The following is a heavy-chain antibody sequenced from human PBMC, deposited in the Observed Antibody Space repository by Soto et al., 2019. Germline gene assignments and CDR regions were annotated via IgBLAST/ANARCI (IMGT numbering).Heavy chain of an antibody. D-gene: IGHD3-10*01. J-gene: IGHJ4*02. Sequence: PSETLSLTCAVYGGSFSGYYWSWIRQPPGKGLEWIGEINHSGSTNYNPSLKSRVTISVDTSKNQFSLKLSSVTAADTAVYYCARGQSPHTIRFYGSGSCYFDYWGQGTLVTVSS. CDR2: INHSGST. CDR1: GGSFSGYY. CDR3: ARGQSPHTIRFYGSGSCYFDY. V-gene: IGHV4-34*01.